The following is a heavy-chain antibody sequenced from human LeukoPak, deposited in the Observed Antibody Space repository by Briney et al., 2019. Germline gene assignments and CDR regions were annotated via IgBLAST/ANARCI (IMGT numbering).Heavy chain of an antibody. V-gene: IGHV3-11*06. CDR3: ARAPHYSNYGPYYYGMDV. J-gene: IGHJ6*02. CDR1: GFTFSDYY. D-gene: IGHD4-11*01. Sequence: GGSLRLSCAASGFTFSDYYMSWIRQAPGKGLERVSYSSSSYTHYADSVKGRFTISRDNAKNSLYLQMNSLRAEGTAVYYCARAPHYSNYGPYYYGMDVWGQGTTVTVSS. CDR2: SSSSYT.